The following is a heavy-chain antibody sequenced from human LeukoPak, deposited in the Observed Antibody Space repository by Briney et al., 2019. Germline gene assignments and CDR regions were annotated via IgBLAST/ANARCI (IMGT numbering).Heavy chain of an antibody. Sequence: GGALRLSCAASGVTFGNYGMNWGRQAPGEGVEWGSDISDGGGSTYYADSVKGRFTISRDNFKNTLYVQMNSLRAEDTAVYYCAKLRSQNYYYAMDVWGQGTTVTVSS. CDR2: ISDGGGST. V-gene: IGHV3-23*01. J-gene: IGHJ6*02. D-gene: IGHD5-12*01. CDR3: AKLRSQNYYYAMDV. CDR1: GVTFGNYG.